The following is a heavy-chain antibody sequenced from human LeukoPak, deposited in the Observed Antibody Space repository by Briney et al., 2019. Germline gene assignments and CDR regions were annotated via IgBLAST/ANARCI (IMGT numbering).Heavy chain of an antibody. D-gene: IGHD2-2*02. CDR3: ARGPYTDY. V-gene: IGHV3-11*04. Sequence: GGSLRLSCAASGFTVSSNYMSWVRQAPGKGLEWVSFISTSGSTIYYADSVKGQFTISRDNAKNSLYLQMNSLRAEDTALYYCARGPYTDYWGQGTLVTVSS. CDR1: GFTVSSNY. CDR2: ISTSGSTI. J-gene: IGHJ4*02.